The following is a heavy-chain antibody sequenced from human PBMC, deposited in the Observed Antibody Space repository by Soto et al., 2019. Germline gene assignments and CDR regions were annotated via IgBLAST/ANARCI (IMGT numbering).Heavy chain of an antibody. CDR2: IIPIFGTA. CDR3: AGPWELNWNHIFSYGMDV. Sequence: QVQLVQSGAEVKKPGSSVKVSCKASGGTFSSYAISWVRQAPGQGLEWMGGIIPIFGTANYAQKFQGRVTITAEKSTSTAYMELSSLRSEDTAVYYCAGPWELNWNHIFSYGMDVWGQGTTVTVSS. J-gene: IGHJ6*02. D-gene: IGHD1-1*01. V-gene: IGHV1-69*06. CDR1: GGTFSSYA.